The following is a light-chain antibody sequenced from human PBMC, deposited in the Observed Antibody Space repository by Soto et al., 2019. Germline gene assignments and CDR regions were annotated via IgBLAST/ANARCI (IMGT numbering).Light chain of an antibody. J-gene: IGKJ2*01. V-gene: IGKV1-39*01. CDR2: AAS. CDR3: QQSYSTPYT. CDR1: QSIRSY. Sequence: DIQMTQSPSSLSASVGDRVTITCRASQSIRSYLNCYQQKPGKAPKLLIYAASSLQSGVPSRFSGSGSGTDLTLTISSLQPEDFATYYCQQSYSTPYTFGQGTKLEIK.